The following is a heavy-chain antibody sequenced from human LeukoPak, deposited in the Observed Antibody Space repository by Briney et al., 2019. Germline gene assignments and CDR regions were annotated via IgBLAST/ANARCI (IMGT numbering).Heavy chain of an antibody. V-gene: IGHV4-34*01. CDR2: INHSGST. J-gene: IGHJ2*01. Sequence: SETLSLTCAVYGGSFSGYYWSWIRQPPGKGLEWIGEINHSGSTNYNPSLKSRVTISVDTSKNQFSLKLNSVTAAATAVYYCARHSLSRQHIVVVTAVHWYFDLWGRGTLVTVSP. CDR1: GGSFSGYY. D-gene: IGHD2-21*02. CDR3: ARHSLSRQHIVVVTAVHWYFDL.